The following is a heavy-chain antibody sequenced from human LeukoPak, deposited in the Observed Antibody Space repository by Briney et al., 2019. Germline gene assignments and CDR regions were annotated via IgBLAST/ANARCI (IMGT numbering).Heavy chain of an antibody. CDR1: GGSISSYY. J-gene: IGHJ3*02. Sequence: SETLSLTCTVSGGSISSYYWSWVRQPAGKGLEWIGRIYTSGSTNYNPSLKSRVTLSVDTSKNQFSRNVSAVTAADTGLYYCARDTSGGSCGMWGQGPVVSVSS. CDR3: ARDTSGGSCGM. D-gene: IGHD2-15*01. V-gene: IGHV4-4*07. CDR2: IYTSGST.